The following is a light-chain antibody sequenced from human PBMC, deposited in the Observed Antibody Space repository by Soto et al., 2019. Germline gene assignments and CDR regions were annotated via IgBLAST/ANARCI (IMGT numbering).Light chain of an antibody. CDR3: SSYTRAKTYV. CDR1: NSDIGGYNM. J-gene: IGLJ1*01. Sequence: QSVLTQPASVSGSPGQSITISCTGTNSDIGGYNMVSWYQQHPRKAPKLMIYEVTSRPSGISDRFSASKSGNTASLIISGLQAEDEGDYYCSSYTRAKTYVFGIGTKVTVL. V-gene: IGLV2-14*01. CDR2: EVT.